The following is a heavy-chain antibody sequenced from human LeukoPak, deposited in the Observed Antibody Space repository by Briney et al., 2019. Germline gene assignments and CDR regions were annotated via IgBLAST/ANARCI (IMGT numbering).Heavy chain of an antibody. CDR2: IYYSGTT. D-gene: IGHD3-3*01. CDR3: ARGSIFGVSINWFDP. V-gene: IGHV4-59*01. CDR1: GGSMSSYY. J-gene: IGHJ5*02. Sequence: PSETLSLTCTVSGGSMSSYYWSWIRQPPGKGLEWIGYIYYSGTTKYNPSLKSRLTMSVDTSENQFPLRLSSVTAADTAVYYCARGSIFGVSINWFDPWGQGTLVTVSS.